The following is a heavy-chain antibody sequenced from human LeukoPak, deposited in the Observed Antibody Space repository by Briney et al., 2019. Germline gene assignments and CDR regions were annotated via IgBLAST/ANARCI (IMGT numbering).Heavy chain of an antibody. CDR2: ISWNSGSI. J-gene: IGHJ4*02. CDR3: ARGYSGSYRVDY. V-gene: IGHV3-9*01. D-gene: IGHD1-26*01. Sequence: PGRSLRLSCAASGFTFDDYAMHWVRHAPGKGLEWVSGISWNSGSIGYADSVKGRFTISRDNAKNTLYLQMNSLRAEDTAVYYCARGYSGSYRVDYWGQGTLVTVSS. CDR1: GFTFDDYA.